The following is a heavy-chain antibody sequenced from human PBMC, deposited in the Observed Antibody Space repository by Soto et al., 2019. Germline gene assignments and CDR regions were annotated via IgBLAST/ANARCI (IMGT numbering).Heavy chain of an antibody. V-gene: IGHV4-39*01. D-gene: IGHD3-22*01. J-gene: IGHJ6*02. CDR2: IYYSGST. CDR1: GGSISSSSYY. Sequence: SETLSLTCTVSGGSISSSSYYWGWIRQPPGKGLEWIGSIYYSGSTYYNPSLKSRVTISVDTPKDQFSLKLSSVTAADTAVYYCARLRYYYDSSGYSTYYGMDVWGQGTTVTVSS. CDR3: ARLRYYYDSSGYSTYYGMDV.